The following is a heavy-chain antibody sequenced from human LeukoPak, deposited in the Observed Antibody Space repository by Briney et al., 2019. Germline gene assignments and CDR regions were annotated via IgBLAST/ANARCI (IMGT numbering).Heavy chain of an antibody. J-gene: IGHJ3*02. V-gene: IGHV3-74*01. Sequence: GGSLRLSCAASGFTFSSYSMNWVRQAPGKGLVWISRISSDGRTISYADSVKGRFTISRDNAKNTLSLQMNSLRGEDTAVYYCGREDRIVLGNDAFDIWGQGTMVTVSS. D-gene: IGHD2-8*01. CDR3: GREDRIVLGNDAFDI. CDR1: GFTFSSYS. CDR2: ISSDGRTI.